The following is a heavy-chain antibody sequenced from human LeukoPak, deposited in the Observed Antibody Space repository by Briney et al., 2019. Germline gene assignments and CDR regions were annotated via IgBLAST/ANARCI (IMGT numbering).Heavy chain of an antibody. D-gene: IGHD6-19*01. CDR2: IYYSGST. V-gene: IGHV4-61*01. CDR1: NYTISSGYY. CDR3: ARVSSSGWYSADS. Sequence: SETLSLTCTVSNYTISSGYYWSWIRQPPGKGLEWIGYIYYSGSTNYNPSLKSRVTISVDTSKNQFSLKLSSVTAADTAVYYCARVSSSGWYSADSWGQGTLVTVSS. J-gene: IGHJ4*02.